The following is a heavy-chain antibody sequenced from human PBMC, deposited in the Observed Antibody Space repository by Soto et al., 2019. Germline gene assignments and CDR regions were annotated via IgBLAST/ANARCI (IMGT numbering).Heavy chain of an antibody. V-gene: IGHV3-74*01. D-gene: IGHD1-26*01. J-gene: IGHJ3*01. CDR3: ARGDRGAFDL. CDR2: IHSDGSST. CDR1: GFTLSYYW. Sequence: GXSLRLSCAASGFTLSYYWVHWFRQAPGKGLVWVSRIHSDGSSTTYADFVKGRFIISRDNARNTVDLQMNSVRVEDTAVYYCARGDRGAFDLWGQGTVVTVSS.